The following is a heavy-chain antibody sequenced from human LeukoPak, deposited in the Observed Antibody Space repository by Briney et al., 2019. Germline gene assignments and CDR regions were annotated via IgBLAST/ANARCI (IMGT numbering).Heavy chain of an antibody. CDR3: ARGRSEFTMVRGHTNAFDI. J-gene: IGHJ3*02. CDR2: IYYSGST. V-gene: IGHV4-39*07. Sequence: SETLSLTCTVSGGSISSSSYYWGWIRQPPGKGLEWIGSIYYSGSTYYNPSLKSRVTISVDTSKNQFSLKLSSVTAADTAVYYCARGRSEFTMVRGHTNAFDIWGQGTMVTVSS. D-gene: IGHD3-10*01. CDR1: GGSISSSSYY.